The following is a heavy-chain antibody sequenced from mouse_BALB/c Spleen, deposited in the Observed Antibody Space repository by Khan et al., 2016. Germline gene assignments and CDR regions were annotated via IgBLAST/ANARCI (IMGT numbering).Heavy chain of an antibody. Sequence: EVELVESGGGLVQPGGSLRLSCTTSGFTFTDYYMSWVRQPPGEALEWLGFARNKANGFTAEYSASVKGRFTISRDNSQSILYLQMNTLRPEGSATYYCARDLNDDYYWYLDVWGAGTTVTVFS. D-gene: IGHD2-3*01. CDR1: GFTFTDYY. CDR3: ARDLNDDYYWYLDV. CDR2: ARNKANGFTA. J-gene: IGHJ1*01. V-gene: IGHV7-3*02.